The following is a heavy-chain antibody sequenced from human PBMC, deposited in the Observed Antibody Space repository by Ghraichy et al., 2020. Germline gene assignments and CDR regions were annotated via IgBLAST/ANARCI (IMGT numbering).Heavy chain of an antibody. Sequence: LSLTCTASGFTFSRFSMSWVRQAPGKGLEWVANIKQDGSEKYYVDSVKGRFTISRDNAKKSLYLQMNSLRGDDTAVYYCAREVILEWLLCGYYYYYYIDVWGKGTTVTVSS. V-gene: IGHV3-7*03. CDR2: IKQDGSEK. CDR3: AREVILEWLLCGYYYYYYIDV. CDR1: GFTFSRFS. D-gene: IGHD3-3*01. J-gene: IGHJ6*03.